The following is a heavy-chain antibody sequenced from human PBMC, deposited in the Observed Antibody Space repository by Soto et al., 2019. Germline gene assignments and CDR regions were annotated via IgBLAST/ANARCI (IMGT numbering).Heavy chain of an antibody. D-gene: IGHD2-2*01. CDR2: IYYSGST. J-gene: IGHJ4*02. V-gene: IGHV4-31*03. CDR3: ARSSTSANYFDY. CDR1: GGSIRSGGYY. Sequence: QVQLQESGPGLVKPSQTLSLTCTVSGGSIRSGGYYWTWIRQHPGKGLEWIGYIYYSGSTYYNPSRQSRIPISVDTSKNQFSLKLSSVTAADTAVYYCARSSTSANYFDYWGQGTLVTVSS.